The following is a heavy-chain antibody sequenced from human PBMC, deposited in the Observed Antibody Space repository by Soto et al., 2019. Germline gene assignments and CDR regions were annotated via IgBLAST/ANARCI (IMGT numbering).Heavy chain of an antibody. Sequence: SETLSLTCAVYGGSFSGYYWSWVRQPPGKGLEWIGEINHSGSTNYNPSLKSRVTISVDTSKNQFSLKLSSVTAADTAVYYCARVGGMLPRLDYWGQGTLVTVSS. V-gene: IGHV4-34*01. CDR2: INHSGST. J-gene: IGHJ4*02. CDR1: GGSFSGYY. CDR3: ARVGGMLPRLDY. D-gene: IGHD3-16*01.